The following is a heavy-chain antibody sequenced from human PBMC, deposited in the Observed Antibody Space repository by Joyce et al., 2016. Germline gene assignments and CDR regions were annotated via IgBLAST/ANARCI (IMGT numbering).Heavy chain of an antibody. V-gene: IGHV4-59*01. Sequence: QVQLQESGPGLVKPSETLSLSCTVSGGSIRSYYWGWIRQPPGKGLEWIGYINHRGKTNYNPSLKSRVTISVDTSKNEFSLKMTSVTAADTAVYYCARGNDYDYWSGYEAHYFDYWGQGTLVTVSS. J-gene: IGHJ4*02. CDR2: INHRGKT. CDR1: GGSIRSYY. D-gene: IGHD3-3*01. CDR3: ARGNDYDYWSGYEAHYFDY.